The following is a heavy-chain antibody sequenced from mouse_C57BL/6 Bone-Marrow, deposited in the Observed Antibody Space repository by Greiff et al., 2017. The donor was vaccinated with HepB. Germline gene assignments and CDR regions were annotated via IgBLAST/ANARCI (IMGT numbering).Heavy chain of an antibody. CDR1: GYTFTSYW. CDR3: ARDDYDPPWFAY. D-gene: IGHD2-4*01. J-gene: IGHJ3*01. CDR2: IDPSDSYT. V-gene: IGHV1-50*01. Sequence: QVQLQQPGAELVKPGASVKLSCKASGYTFTSYWMQWVKQRPGQGLEWIGEIDPSDSYTNYNQKFKGKATLTVDTSSSTAYMQLSSLTSEDSAVYYCARDDYDPPWFAYCGQGTLVTVSA.